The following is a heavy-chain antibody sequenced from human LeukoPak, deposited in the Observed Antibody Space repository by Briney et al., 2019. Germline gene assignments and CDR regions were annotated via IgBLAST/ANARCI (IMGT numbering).Heavy chain of an antibody. Sequence: PGGSLRLSCAASGFTFSSYTMHWIRQAPGKGLEWVSSISGSNSYIFYTDSVKGRFTVSRDNAKDSLYLQMNSLRAEDTAVYYCARALTTLTYEGYWGQGTLVTVSS. CDR3: ARALTTLTYEGY. J-gene: IGHJ4*02. D-gene: IGHD1-1*01. CDR2: ISGSNSYI. CDR1: GFTFSSYT. V-gene: IGHV3-21*01.